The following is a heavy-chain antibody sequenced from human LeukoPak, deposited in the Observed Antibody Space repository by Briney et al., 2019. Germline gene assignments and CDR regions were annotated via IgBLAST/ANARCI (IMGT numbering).Heavy chain of an antibody. D-gene: IGHD6-13*01. Sequence: ASVKVSCKASGGTFSSYAISWVRQAPGQGLEWMGRIIPILAIANYAQKFQGRVTITADKSTSTAYMELSSLRSEDTAVYYCARARYSSSWYPLNYGMDVWGQGTTVTVSS. J-gene: IGHJ6*02. V-gene: IGHV1-69*04. CDR3: ARARYSSSWYPLNYGMDV. CDR2: IIPILAIA. CDR1: GGTFSSYA.